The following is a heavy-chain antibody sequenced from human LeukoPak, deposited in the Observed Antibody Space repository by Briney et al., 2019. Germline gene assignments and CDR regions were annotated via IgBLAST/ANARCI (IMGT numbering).Heavy chain of an antibody. J-gene: IGHJ4*02. CDR3: ARGPLAYYYDSSGYLPPYFDY. CDR1: GGSISSGGYS. V-gene: IGHV4-30-2*01. CDR2: IYHSGST. D-gene: IGHD3-22*01. Sequence: SETLSLTCAVSGGSISSGGYSWSWIRQPPGKGLEWIGYIYHSGSTYYNPSLKGRVTISVDRSKNQFSLKLSSVTAADTAVYYCARGPLAYYYDSSGYLPPYFDYWGQGTLVTVSS.